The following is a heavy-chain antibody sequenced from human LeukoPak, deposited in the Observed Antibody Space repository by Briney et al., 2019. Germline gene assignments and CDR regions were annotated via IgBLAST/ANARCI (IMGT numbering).Heavy chain of an antibody. J-gene: IGHJ4*02. V-gene: IGHV4-39*07. CDR1: GGSISSSSYY. Sequence: PSETLSLTCTVSGGSISSSSYYWGWIRQPPGKGLEWIGSIYYSGRTYYNPSLKSRVTISVDKSKNQFSLKLRSVTAADTAVYYCARFTPDEYYDSSGYYSNCFDNWGQGTLVTVSS. CDR2: IYYSGRT. CDR3: ARFTPDEYYDSSGYYSNCFDN. D-gene: IGHD3-22*01.